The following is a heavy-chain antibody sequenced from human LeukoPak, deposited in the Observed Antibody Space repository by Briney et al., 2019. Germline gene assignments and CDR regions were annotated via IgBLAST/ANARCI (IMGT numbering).Heavy chain of an antibody. CDR1: GFTFSSYW. CDR2: INRDGSEQ. V-gene: IGHV3-7*01. Sequence: PGGSLRLSCGVSGFTFSSYWMTWARRIPGKGLEWVANINRDGSEQHYVESVKGRFTISRDNGRNSLYLQMDSLRVDDTAVYYCAKVGAWELQRVFENWGQGTLVTVSS. D-gene: IGHD1-26*01. J-gene: IGHJ4*02. CDR3: AKVGAWELQRVFEN.